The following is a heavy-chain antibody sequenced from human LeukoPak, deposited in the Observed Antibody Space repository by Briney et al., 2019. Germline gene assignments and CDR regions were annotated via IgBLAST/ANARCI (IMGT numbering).Heavy chain of an antibody. D-gene: IGHD2-15*01. J-gene: IGHJ3*02. CDR1: GFSFTSYW. CDR2: INQDAGTT. V-gene: IGHV3-7*03. CDR3: ARGPGWSSFDI. Sequence: GGSLRLSCVASGFSFTSYWMSWVRQAPGKDLEFVANINQDAGTTNYVDSVKGRFTISRDNAENSLYLQMSSLRAEDTALYYCARGPGWSSFDIWGQGIMVTVSS.